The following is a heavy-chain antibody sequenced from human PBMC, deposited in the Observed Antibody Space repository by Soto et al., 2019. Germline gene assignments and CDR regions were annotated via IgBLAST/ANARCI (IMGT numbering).Heavy chain of an antibody. CDR2: IIPIFTTT. CDR3: AREVAADGTFREDVFDI. D-gene: IGHD6-13*01. CDR1: GGTFSNHA. V-gene: IGHV1-69*12. Sequence: QVQLVQSGAEVKKPGSSVKVSCKASGGTFSNHAINWVRQAPGQGLEWMGRIIPIFTTTDYAQRFQGRVTITDDESTITAYMELSRLKHDDTAVYYCAREVAADGTFREDVFDIWGQGTMVTVSS. J-gene: IGHJ3*02.